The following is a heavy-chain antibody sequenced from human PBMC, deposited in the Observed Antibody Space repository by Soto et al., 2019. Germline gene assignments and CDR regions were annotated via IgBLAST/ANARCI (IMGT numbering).Heavy chain of an antibody. V-gene: IGHV3-13*01. D-gene: IGHD6-19*01. CDR3: ARGYSSGWYDCMDV. J-gene: IGHJ6*02. Sequence: EVQLVESGGGLVQPGGSLRLSCAASAFTFSSYDMHWVRQATGKGLEWVSAIGTAGDTYYPGSVKGRFTISRENAKNSLYLQMNSLRAGDTAVYYCARGYSSGWYDCMDVWGQGTTVTVSS. CDR1: AFTFSSYD. CDR2: IGTAGDT.